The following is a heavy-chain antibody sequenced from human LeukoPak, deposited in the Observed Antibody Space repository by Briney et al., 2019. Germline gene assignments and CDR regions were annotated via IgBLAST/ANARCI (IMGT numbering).Heavy chain of an antibody. CDR2: ISGSGGST. CDR1: GFTSSSHV. J-gene: IGHJ5*02. V-gene: IGHV3-23*01. Sequence: LSGGSLRLSCAASGFTSSSHVMNWVRQAPGKGLEWVSGISGSGGSTYYADSVKGRFTISRDNAKNSLYLQMNSLRAEDTAVYYCARDPSSSADLNWFDPWGQGTLVTVSS. CDR3: ARDPSSSADLNWFDP. D-gene: IGHD6-6*01.